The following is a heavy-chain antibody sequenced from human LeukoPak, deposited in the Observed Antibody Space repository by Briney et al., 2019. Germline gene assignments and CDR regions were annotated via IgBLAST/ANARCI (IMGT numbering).Heavy chain of an antibody. CDR2: IWYGGSNK. Sequence: GRSLRLSCAAAGFTCSYYGICLVRQAGGEGVEWVAVIWYGGSNKYYAVSVKGRFTISRDNSKNTLYLQMNSLRAEDTAVYYCERSGPATGAYFDYWGQGTLVTVSS. J-gene: IGHJ4*02. D-gene: IGHD2-2*01. CDR3: ERSGPATGAYFDY. V-gene: IGHV3-33*01. CDR1: GFTCSYYG.